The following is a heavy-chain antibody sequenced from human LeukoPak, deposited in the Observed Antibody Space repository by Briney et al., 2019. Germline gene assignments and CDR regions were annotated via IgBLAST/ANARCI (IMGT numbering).Heavy chain of an antibody. CDR2: INHSGST. D-gene: IGHD3-3*01. Sequence: SETLSLTCAVYGGSFSGYYWSWIRQPPGKGLEWIGEINHSGSTNYNPSLKSRVTISVDTSKNQFSLKLSSVTAADTAVYYCARAGSGYDFWSGNYYYYYMDVWGKGTTVTVSS. J-gene: IGHJ6*03. CDR3: ARAGSGYDFWSGNYYYYYMDV. V-gene: IGHV4-34*01. CDR1: GGSFSGYY.